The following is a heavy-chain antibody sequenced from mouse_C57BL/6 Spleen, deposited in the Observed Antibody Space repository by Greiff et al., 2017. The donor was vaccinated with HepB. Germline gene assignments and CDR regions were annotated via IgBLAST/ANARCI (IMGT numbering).Heavy chain of an antibody. V-gene: IGHV5-6*01. CDR3: ARQLTGTLDFFDY. J-gene: IGHJ2*01. D-gene: IGHD4-1*01. Sequence: EVQLVESGGDLVKPGGSLKLSCAASGFTFSSYGMSWVRQTPDKRLEWVATISSGGSYTYYPDSVKGRFTISRDNAKNTLYLQMSSLKSEDTAMYYCARQLTGTLDFFDYWGQGTTLTVSS. CDR1: GFTFSSYG. CDR2: ISSGGSYT.